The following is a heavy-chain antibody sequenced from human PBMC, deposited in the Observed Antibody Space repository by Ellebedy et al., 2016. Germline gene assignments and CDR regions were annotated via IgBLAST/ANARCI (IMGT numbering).Heavy chain of an antibody. Sequence: SVKVSCXASGGTFSSYAISWVRQAPGQGLEWMGRIIPILGIANYAQKFQGRVTITADKSTSTAYMELSSLRSEDTAVYYCARAPRDSPYYYYYYGMDVWGQGTTVTVPS. J-gene: IGHJ6*02. CDR3: ARAPRDSPYYYYYYGMDV. CDR2: IIPILGIA. D-gene: IGHD2-15*01. V-gene: IGHV1-69*04. CDR1: GGTFSSYA.